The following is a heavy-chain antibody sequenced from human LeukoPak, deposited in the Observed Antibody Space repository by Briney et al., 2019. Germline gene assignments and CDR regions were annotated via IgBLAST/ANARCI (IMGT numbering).Heavy chain of an antibody. CDR1: GGSFSGYY. Sequence: SETLSLTCAVYGGSFSGYYWSWIRQPPGKGLEWIGEINHSGSTNYNPSLKSRVTISVDTSKNQFSLKLSSVTAADTAVYYCARGCGVRGRGSYYGSGSRYNWFDPWGQETLVTVSS. D-gene: IGHD3-10*01. CDR3: ARGCGVRGRGSYYGSGSRYNWFDP. CDR2: INHSGST. J-gene: IGHJ5*02. V-gene: IGHV4-34*01.